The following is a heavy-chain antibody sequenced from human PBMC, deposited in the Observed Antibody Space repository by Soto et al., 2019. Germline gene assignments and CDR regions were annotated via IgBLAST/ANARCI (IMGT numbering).Heavy chain of an antibody. CDR1: GCTFSRSP. V-gene: IGHV1-69*13. J-gene: IGHJ3*02. Sequence: SVKVSCKASGCTFSRSPISCVRQAPGQGLEWMGGIIPIFGTGNFAQKFQGRVTITADVSTSTAYLELSSLRSEDTAVYYCAREGTTVVTPAGAFDIWGQGTMVTVSS. CDR2: IIPIFGTG. CDR3: AREGTTVVTPAGAFDI. D-gene: IGHD4-17*01.